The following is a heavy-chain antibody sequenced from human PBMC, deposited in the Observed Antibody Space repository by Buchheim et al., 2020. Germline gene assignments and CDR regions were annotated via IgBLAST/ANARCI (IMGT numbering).Heavy chain of an antibody. V-gene: IGHV3-33*06. Sequence: QVHLVESGGGVVQPGRSLRLSCAASGFTFSNYGMHWVRQAPGKGLEWVAVMWYDGSNQYYADSVKGRFTISRDNSKNTLYLQMNSLRAEDTAVYYCAKERGEPVFFDYWGQGTL. CDR3: AKERGEPVFFDY. J-gene: IGHJ4*02. CDR1: GFTFSNYG. D-gene: IGHD3-16*01. CDR2: MWYDGSNQ.